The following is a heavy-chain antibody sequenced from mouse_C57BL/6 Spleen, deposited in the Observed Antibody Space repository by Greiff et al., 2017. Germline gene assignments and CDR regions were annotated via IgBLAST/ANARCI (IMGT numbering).Heavy chain of an antibody. CDR2: IDPETGGT. V-gene: IGHV1-15*01. D-gene: IGHD1-1*01. J-gene: IGHJ1*03. Sequence: QVQLQQSGAELVRPGASVTLSCKASGYTFTDYDMHWVKQTPVHGLEWIGAIDPETGGTAYNQKFKGKAILTADKSSSTAYMELRSLTSEDSAVYCCTRGVTTVVAHWYFDVWGTGTTVTVSS. CDR3: TRGVTTVVAHWYFDV. CDR1: GYTFTDYD.